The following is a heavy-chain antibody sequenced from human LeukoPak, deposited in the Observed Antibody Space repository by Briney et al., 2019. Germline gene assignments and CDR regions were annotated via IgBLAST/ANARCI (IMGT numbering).Heavy chain of an antibody. J-gene: IGHJ6*02. CDR2: IYYSGST. Sequence: PSETLSLTCTVSGGSISSGGYYWSWIRQHPGKGLEWIGYIYYSGSTYYNPSLKSRVTISVDTSKNQFSLKLSSVTAADTAVYYCARAPLGTAPPYYYYGMDVWGQGTTVTVSS. V-gene: IGHV4-31*03. D-gene: IGHD3-10*01. CDR1: GGSISSGGYY. CDR3: ARAPLGTAPPYYYYGMDV.